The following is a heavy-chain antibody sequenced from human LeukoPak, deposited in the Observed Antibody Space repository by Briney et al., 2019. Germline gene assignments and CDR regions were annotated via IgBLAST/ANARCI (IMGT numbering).Heavy chain of an antibody. CDR1: GGSFSGYY. CDR3: ARDRVESCGYYYYYGMDV. V-gene: IGHV4-34*01. J-gene: IGHJ6*02. Sequence: SETLSLTCAVYGGSFSGYYWSWIRQPPGKGLEWIGEINHSGSTNYNPSLKSRVTMSVETSKNQFSLKLSSVTAADTAVYFCARDRVESCGYYYYYGMDVWGQGTTVTVSS. CDR2: INHSGST. D-gene: IGHD2-21*01.